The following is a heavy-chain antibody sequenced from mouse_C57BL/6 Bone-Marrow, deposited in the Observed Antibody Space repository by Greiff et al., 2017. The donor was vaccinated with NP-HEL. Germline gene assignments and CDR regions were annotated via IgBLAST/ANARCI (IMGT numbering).Heavy chain of an antibody. D-gene: IGHD2-4*01. CDR3: AREGGLRRRTYAMDY. CDR1: GFTFSDYY. V-gene: IGHV5-16*01. J-gene: IGHJ4*01. Sequence: EVQLVESEGGLVQPGSSMKLSCTASGFTFSDYYMAWVRQVPEKGLEWVANINYDGSSTYYMDSLKSRFIISRDNAKNILYLQMSSLKSEDTATEYCAREGGLRRRTYAMDYWGQGTAVTVSS. CDR2: INYDGSST.